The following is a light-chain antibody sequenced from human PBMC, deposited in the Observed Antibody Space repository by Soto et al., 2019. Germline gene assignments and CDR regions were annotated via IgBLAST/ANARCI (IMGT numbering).Light chain of an antibody. Sequence: ESALMQSPGTMSLSPGERATLSCRASQSVSSSCLAWYQQKPGQAPRLLIYGASSRATGIPDRFSGSGSGTDFTLTISRLEPEDFAVYYCQQYGSSPWTFGQGTKVEIK. V-gene: IGKV3-20*01. CDR3: QQYGSSPWT. CDR1: QSVSSSC. CDR2: GAS. J-gene: IGKJ1*01.